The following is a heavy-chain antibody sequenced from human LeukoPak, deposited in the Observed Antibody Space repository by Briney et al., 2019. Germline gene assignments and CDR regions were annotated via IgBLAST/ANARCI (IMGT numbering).Heavy chain of an antibody. V-gene: IGHV1-18*01. Sequence: EASVKVSCKASGYTFTSYGISWVRQAPGQGLEWMGWIRAYNGNTNYAQKLQGRVTMTTDTSTSTAYMELRSLRSDDTAIYYCARDVEMYYDSSAYGDYWGQGTLVTVSS. J-gene: IGHJ4*02. CDR3: ARDVEMYYDSSAYGDY. CDR1: GYTFTSYG. D-gene: IGHD3-22*01. CDR2: IRAYNGNT.